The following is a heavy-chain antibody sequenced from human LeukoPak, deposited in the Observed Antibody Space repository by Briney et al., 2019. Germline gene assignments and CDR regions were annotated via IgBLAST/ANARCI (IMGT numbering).Heavy chain of an antibody. CDR3: ARDEGDQLRGYYMDV. CDR1: GYSFTSYG. J-gene: IGHJ6*03. V-gene: IGHV1-18*01. D-gene: IGHD2-2*01. CDR2: ISAYNDNT. Sequence: ASVKVSCKASGYSFTSYGVSWVRQAPGQGLEWMGWISAYNDNTNSAQKFQGRVTMTTETSTSTAYMELRYLRSDDTAVYYCARDEGDQLRGYYMDVWGKGTTVTVSS.